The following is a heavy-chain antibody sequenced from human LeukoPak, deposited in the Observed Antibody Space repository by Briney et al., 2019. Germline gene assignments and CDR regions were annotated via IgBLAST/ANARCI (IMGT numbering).Heavy chain of an antibody. CDR2: IYSGANT. D-gene: IGHD5-18*01. Sequence: GGSLRLSCAASGFTVSGNYMSWVRQAPGKGLEWVSIIYSGANTYYADSVKGRFTISRDNSKNTLYLQMNSLRAEDTAVYYCARELKEGYSYGLFDYWGQGTLVTVSS. CDR1: GFTVSGNY. V-gene: IGHV3-53*01. J-gene: IGHJ4*02. CDR3: ARELKEGYSYGLFDY.